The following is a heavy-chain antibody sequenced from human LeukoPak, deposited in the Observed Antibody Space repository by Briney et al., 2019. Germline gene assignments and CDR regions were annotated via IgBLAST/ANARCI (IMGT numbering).Heavy chain of an antibody. V-gene: IGHV3-23*01. CDR2: ISGSGGST. CDR3: ATPYTSGYRFFDY. D-gene: IGHD3-22*01. Sequence: PGGSLRLSCAPSGITFSSYTMSWVRQAPGKGLEWVSAISGSGGSTYYADSVKGRFTISRDNSKKTLYLQMNSLRAEDTAVYYCATPYTSGYRFFDYWGQGTLVTVSS. J-gene: IGHJ4*01. CDR1: GITFSSYT.